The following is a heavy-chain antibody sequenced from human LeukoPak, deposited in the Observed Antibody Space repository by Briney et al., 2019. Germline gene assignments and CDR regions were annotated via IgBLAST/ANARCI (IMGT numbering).Heavy chain of an antibody. J-gene: IGHJ3*02. CDR1: GYTFTGYY. D-gene: IGHD2-2*01. Sequence: ASVKVSCKASGYTFTGYYMHWVRQAPGQGLEWMGWINPNSGGTNYAQKFQGRVTMTRDTSISTAYMELSRLRSDDTAVYYCARVPTGRNVVAAAARMGWNGAFDIWGQGTMVTVSS. V-gene: IGHV1-2*02. CDR3: ARVPTGRNVVAAAARMGWNGAFDI. CDR2: INPNSGGT.